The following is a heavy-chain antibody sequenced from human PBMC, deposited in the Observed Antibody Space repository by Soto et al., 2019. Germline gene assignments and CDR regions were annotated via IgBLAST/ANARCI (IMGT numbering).Heavy chain of an antibody. CDR3: ASPRESFSSTTCYVAFDI. J-gene: IGHJ3*02. V-gene: IGHV3-21*06. Sequence: EIQLVESGGGLVKPGGSLRLSCAASGFTFSDYIMNWGRQAPGKGLEWLSSISSSSSYIFYADSVKGRFTISRDNAKNSLFLHMNSLRADDTAVYYCASPRESFSSTTCYVAFDIWGQGTMVTVSP. CDR1: GFTFSDYI. CDR2: ISSSSSYI. D-gene: IGHD2-2*01.